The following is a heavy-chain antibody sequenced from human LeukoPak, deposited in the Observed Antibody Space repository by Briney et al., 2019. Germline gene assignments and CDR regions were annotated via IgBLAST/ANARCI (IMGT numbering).Heavy chain of an antibody. Sequence: ASVKDSCKASGYTFTSYYMHWVRQAAGQGLEWMGKINPSGGSTSYAQKSQGRVTMTRDTSTNTVYLELSSLRSEDTAVYYCARAVEMATTNGGVDYWGQGTLVTVAS. J-gene: IGHJ4*02. D-gene: IGHD5-24*01. CDR3: ARAVEMATTNGGVDY. CDR1: GYTFTSYY. CDR2: INPSGGST. V-gene: IGHV1-46*01.